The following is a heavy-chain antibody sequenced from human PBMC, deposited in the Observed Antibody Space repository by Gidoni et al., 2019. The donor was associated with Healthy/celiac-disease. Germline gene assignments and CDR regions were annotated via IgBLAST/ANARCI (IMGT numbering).Heavy chain of an antibody. CDR3: TKKLWPHGGAFDI. V-gene: IGHV3-49*03. Sequence: EVQLVESVGGLVQPGRSLRLSCTASGFTFGDYAMSWFRQAPGKGLEWVGFIRSKAYGGTTEYAASVKGRFTISRDDSKSIAYLQMNSLKTEDTAVYYCTKKLWPHGGAFDIWGQGTMVTVSS. CDR2: IRSKAYGGTT. D-gene: IGHD5-18*01. CDR1: GFTFGDYA. J-gene: IGHJ3*02.